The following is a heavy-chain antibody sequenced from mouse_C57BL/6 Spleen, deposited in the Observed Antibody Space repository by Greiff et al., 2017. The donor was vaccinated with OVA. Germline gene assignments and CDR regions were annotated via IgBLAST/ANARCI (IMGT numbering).Heavy chain of an antibody. J-gene: IGHJ1*03. CDR2: INPNTGGT. D-gene: IGHD2-3*01. Sequence: VQLQQSGPELVKPGASVKIPCKASGYTFTDYNMDWVKQSHGKSLEWIGDINPNTGGTIYNQKFKGKATLTVDKSSSTAYMELRSLTSEDTAVYYCARMGLLRWYFDVWGTGTTVTVSS. CDR1: GYTFTDYN. CDR3: ARMGLLRWYFDV. V-gene: IGHV1-18*01.